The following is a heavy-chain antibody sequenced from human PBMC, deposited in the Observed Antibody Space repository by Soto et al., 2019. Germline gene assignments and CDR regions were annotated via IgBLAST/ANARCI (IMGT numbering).Heavy chain of an antibody. CDR1: GGSMRRSGYY. CDR3: VRYDRINMKPYSPEGFHI. V-gene: IGHV4-39*01. D-gene: IGHD3-3*02. J-gene: IGHJ3*02. CDR2: IYYSGNI. Sequence: SETLSLTSPVSGGSMRRSGYYWGLFRQPPGKGLEYIASIYYSGNIYYNPSLKSRVTISVDTSKNQFSLRLSSVTAADTGVYYCVRYDRINMKPYSPEGFHIWGQGTMVTVSS.